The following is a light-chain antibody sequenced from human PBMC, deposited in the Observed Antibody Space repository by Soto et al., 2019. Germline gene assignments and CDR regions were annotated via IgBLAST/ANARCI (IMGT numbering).Light chain of an antibody. CDR2: EVT. J-gene: IGLJ3*02. CDR3: SSYTSSNTLV. CDR1: SNDVGGYNY. Sequence: QSALTQPASVSGSPGQSITISCTGTSNDVGGYNYVSWYQQYPGKAPKLMIYEVTNRPSGVSNRFSGSKSGNTASLTISGLQAEDEADYYCSSYTSSNTLVFGGGTKVTVL. V-gene: IGLV2-14*01.